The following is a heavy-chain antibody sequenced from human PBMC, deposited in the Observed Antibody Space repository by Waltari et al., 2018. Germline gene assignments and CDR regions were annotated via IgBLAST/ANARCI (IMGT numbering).Heavy chain of an antibody. V-gene: IGHV4-34*01. CDR3: ARSPPAAAPIWGYDF. D-gene: IGHD2-2*01. Sequence: QVQLHQWGAGLLKPSETLSLTCAVSGGSFSGSSWSWIRQPPGKGLEWIGEVDYSTSTNYNPSLASRVTVSIDTSKKRFSLKLTSVTAADTAVYYCARSPPAAAPIWGYDFWSQGSLVTVSS. CDR1: GGSFSGSS. CDR2: VDYSTST. J-gene: IGHJ4*02.